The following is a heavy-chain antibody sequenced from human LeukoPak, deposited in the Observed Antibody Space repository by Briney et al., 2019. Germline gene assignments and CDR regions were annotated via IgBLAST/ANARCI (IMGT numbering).Heavy chain of an antibody. D-gene: IGHD3-22*01. CDR1: GGSFSGYY. V-gene: IGHV4-34*01. J-gene: IGHJ4*02. Sequence: SETLSLTCAVYGGSFSGYYWNWIRQPPGKGLEWIGEVNHSGSTNYNPSLKSRVTISVDTSKNQFSLKLSSVTAADTAVYSCARGQQYYHDSSSYWVFDYWGQGTLVTVSS. CDR2: VNHSGST. CDR3: ARGQQYYHDSSSYWVFDY.